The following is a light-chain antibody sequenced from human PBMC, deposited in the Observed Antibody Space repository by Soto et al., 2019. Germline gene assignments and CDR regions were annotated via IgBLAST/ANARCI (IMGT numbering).Light chain of an antibody. CDR3: QQYNNWPRT. CDR1: QTISSW. Sequence: DIQLTHSTSTLSASVGDRFTITCRASQTISSWLAWYQQKPGKAPKLLIYRASSFESGVPSRFSGSGSGTEFTLTISSLQSEDFAVYYCQQYNNWPRTFGQGTKVDI. CDR2: RAS. V-gene: IGKV1-5*03. J-gene: IGKJ1*01.